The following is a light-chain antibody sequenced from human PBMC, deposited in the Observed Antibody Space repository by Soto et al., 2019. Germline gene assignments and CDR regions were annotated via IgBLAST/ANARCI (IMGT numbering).Light chain of an antibody. CDR3: QQRSIWPLT. Sequence: EIVLTQSPGTLSLSPGERATLSCRASQSVSSSYLAWYQQKPGQAPRLLIYGASSRATGIPDRFSGSGSGTDFTLTNSRLEPEDFAVYYCQQRSIWPLTFGGGTKVDIK. V-gene: IGKV3D-20*02. CDR1: QSVSSSY. J-gene: IGKJ4*01. CDR2: GAS.